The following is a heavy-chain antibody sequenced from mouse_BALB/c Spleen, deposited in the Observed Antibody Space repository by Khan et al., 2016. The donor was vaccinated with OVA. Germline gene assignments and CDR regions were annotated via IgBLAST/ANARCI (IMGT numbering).Heavy chain of an antibody. CDR3: GRYGYGGFAY. CDR2: INPNNGDS. D-gene: IGHD2-2*01. CDR1: GYIFTDYF. V-gene: IGHV1-18*01. J-gene: IGHJ3*01. Sequence: VQLQQSGPELVKPGASVKIPCKASGYIFTDYFIDWVKQSFRESLEWIGDINPNNGDSIYNQTFKGKVTLTVDRSSNTAYMELRSLTSEDTAVSYCGRYGYGGFAYWGQGTLVTVSA.